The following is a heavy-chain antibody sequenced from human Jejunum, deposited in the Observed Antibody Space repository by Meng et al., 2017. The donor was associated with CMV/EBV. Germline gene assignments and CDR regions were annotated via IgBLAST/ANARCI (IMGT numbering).Heavy chain of an antibody. V-gene: IGHV3-21*01. CDR2: ISGNSNYL. J-gene: IGHJ3*01. Sequence: SGFALSSWNMNWVSQAPGKGLEWVSSISGNSNYLYYADSLKGRFTISRDNAKNSLYLQMDSLRAEDTAVYYCAKDLYYGDPAAFPLWGQGTMVTVSS. CDR3: AKDLYYGDPAAFPL. D-gene: IGHD2-21*01. CDR1: GFALSSWN.